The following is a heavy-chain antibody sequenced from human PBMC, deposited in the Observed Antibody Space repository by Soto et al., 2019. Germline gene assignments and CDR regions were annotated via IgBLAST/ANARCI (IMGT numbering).Heavy chain of an antibody. CDR2: ISYDGSNK. J-gene: IGHJ6*02. CDR1: GFTFSSYG. CDR3: AKDRGVYYYGMDV. D-gene: IGHD6-13*01. Sequence: QVQLVESGGGVVQPGRSLRLSCAASGFTFSSYGMHWVRQAPGKGLEWVAVISYDGSNKYYADSVKGRFTISRDNSKNTLYLQMNSLRAEDTAVYYCAKDRGVYYYGMDVWGQGTTVTVSS. V-gene: IGHV3-30*18.